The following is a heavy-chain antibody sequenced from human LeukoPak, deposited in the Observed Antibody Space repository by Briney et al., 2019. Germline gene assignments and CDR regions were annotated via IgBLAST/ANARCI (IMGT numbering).Heavy chain of an antibody. V-gene: IGHV3-73*01. CDR3: TRSPIPSGLYSDY. CDR2: IRSKANSYAT. J-gene: IGHJ4*02. CDR1: GFTFSGSA. D-gene: IGHD2-2*01. Sequence: PGGSLRLSCAASGFTFSGSAMHWVRHASGKGLVWVGGIRSKANSYATAYAASVKGRFTISRDDSKNSAYLQMNSLKTEDTAVDYCTRSPIPSGLYSDYWGQGTLVTVSS.